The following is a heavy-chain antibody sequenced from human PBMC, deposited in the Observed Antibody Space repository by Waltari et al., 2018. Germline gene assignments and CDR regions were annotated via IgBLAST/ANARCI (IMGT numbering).Heavy chain of an antibody. Sequence: QVQLQESGPGLVKPSATLSLPCTVSGGSISSHYWRWIRPPPGKGLEWIVYIYYSGSTNYNPSLKSRVTISVDTSKNQFSLKLSSVTAADTAVYYCAREKSSSWYGWFDPWGQGTLVTVSS. V-gene: IGHV4-59*11. CDR1: GGSISSHY. CDR3: AREKSSSWYGWFDP. CDR2: IYYSGST. D-gene: IGHD6-13*01. J-gene: IGHJ5*02.